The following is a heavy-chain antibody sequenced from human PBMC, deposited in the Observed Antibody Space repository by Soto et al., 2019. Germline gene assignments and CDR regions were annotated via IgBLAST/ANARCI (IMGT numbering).Heavy chain of an antibody. D-gene: IGHD3-9*01. CDR2: IYHSGST. Sequence: PSETLSLTCAVSGGSISSSNWWSWVRQPPGKGLEWIGEIYHSGSTNYNPSLKSRVTISVDTSKNQFSLKLSSVTAADTAVYYCARGGYDILTGYYWDSYFDYWGQGTLVTVSS. J-gene: IGHJ4*02. V-gene: IGHV4-4*02. CDR3: ARGGYDILTGYYWDSYFDY. CDR1: GGSISSSNW.